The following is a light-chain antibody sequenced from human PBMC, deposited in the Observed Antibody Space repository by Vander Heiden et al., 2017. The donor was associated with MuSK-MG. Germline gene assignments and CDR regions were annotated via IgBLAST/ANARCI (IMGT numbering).Light chain of an antibody. CDR1: QSVSSSY. Sequence: EIVFTQSPGTLSWSPGERATLSCRASQSVSSSYLAWYQQQPGQAPRLLIYGASSRATGIPDRFSGSGSGTDFTLTISRLEPEDFAVYYCQQDGSSHVTFGQGTKVXIK. V-gene: IGKV3-20*01. CDR2: GAS. J-gene: IGKJ1*01. CDR3: QQDGSSHVT.